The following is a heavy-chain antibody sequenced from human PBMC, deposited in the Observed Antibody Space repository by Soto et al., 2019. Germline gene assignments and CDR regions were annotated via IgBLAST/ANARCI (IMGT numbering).Heavy chain of an antibody. CDR3: ARGETYYGTTTWFDP. J-gene: IGHJ5*02. CDR1: GGSISSGGHY. CDR2: IYYSGST. V-gene: IGHV4-31*03. Sequence: PSETLSLTCTVSGGSISSGGHYWNWIRQHPGKGLEWIGYIYYSGSTFYNPSLKSRVTISVDTSKNQFSLKLSAVTAADTAVYYCARGETYYGTTTWFDPWGQGTLVTVS. D-gene: IGHD1-1*01.